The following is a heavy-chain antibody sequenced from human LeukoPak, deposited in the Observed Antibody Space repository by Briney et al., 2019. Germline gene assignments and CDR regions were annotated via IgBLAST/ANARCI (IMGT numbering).Heavy chain of an antibody. D-gene: IGHD6-19*01. Sequence: GGSLKLSCAASGFTFSGSVMHWVRQASGKGLEWVGRITSKPNNYATVYAASVKGRFTISSDDSKNTAYLQMNSLRTEDTAVYYCTGGSGWYSPDYRGQGTLVTVSS. CDR1: GFTFSGSV. J-gene: IGHJ4*02. CDR2: ITSKPNNYAT. CDR3: TGGSGWYSPDY. V-gene: IGHV3-73*01.